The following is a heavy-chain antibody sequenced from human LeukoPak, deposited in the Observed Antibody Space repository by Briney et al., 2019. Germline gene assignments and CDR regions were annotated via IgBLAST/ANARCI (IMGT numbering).Heavy chain of an antibody. J-gene: IGHJ6*02. CDR2: MNPNSGNT. CDR3: AREGYDYGSGSYYPYWDYYYGMDV. V-gene: IGHV1-8*01. Sequence: ASVKVSCKASGYTFTSYDINWVRQATGQGLEWMGWMNPNSGNTDYAHKFQGRVTMTRNTSISTAYMELSSLRSEDTAVYYCAREGYDYGSGSYYPYWDYYYGMDVWGQGTTVTVSS. CDR1: GYTFTSYD. D-gene: IGHD3-10*01.